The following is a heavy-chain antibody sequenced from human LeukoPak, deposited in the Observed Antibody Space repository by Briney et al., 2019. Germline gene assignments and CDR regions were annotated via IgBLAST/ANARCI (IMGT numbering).Heavy chain of an antibody. CDR1: GFAFSSDA. CDR2: IGISGDVT. J-gene: IGHJ3*01. Sequence: GGSLTLSCAASGFAFSSDAMTWVRQTPGNGLEGVSTIGISGDVTNYADSVKGRFTISRDDSKNTLYLQLHRLRLEDTATYYCAKDVSNFIGASDAWGQGTMVTVSS. CDR3: AKDVSNFIGASDA. D-gene: IGHD2-8*01. V-gene: IGHV3-23*01.